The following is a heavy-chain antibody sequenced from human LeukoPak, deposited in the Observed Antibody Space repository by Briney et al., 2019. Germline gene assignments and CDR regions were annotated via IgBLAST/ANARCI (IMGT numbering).Heavy chain of an antibody. CDR2: VFPGDSDT. CDR3: ARRRGGYSYDRAFDI. J-gene: IGHJ3*02. V-gene: IGHV5-51*01. Sequence: RGESLKILCRGSGYSFTSYWIGWGRQMPGKGLEWMGMVFPGDSDTRYSPSFQGQVTISADKSISTAYLQWSSLKASDTAMYYCARRRGGYSYDRAFDIWGQGTMVTVSS. CDR1: GYSFTSYW. D-gene: IGHD5-18*01.